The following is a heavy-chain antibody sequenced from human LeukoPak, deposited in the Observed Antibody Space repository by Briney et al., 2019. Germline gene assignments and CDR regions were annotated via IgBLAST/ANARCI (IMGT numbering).Heavy chain of an antibody. Sequence: PSETLSLTCTVSGDSISSSNWWNWVRLPPGKGLDWIGEISHTGSTKYSPSLKDRVTISKDNSKNQFSLKLNSVTAADTATYYCTRSSGWWSLDYWGQGTLVTVSS. J-gene: IGHJ4*02. CDR1: GDSISSSNW. D-gene: IGHD6-19*01. CDR3: TRSSGWWSLDY. CDR2: ISHTGST. V-gene: IGHV4-4*02.